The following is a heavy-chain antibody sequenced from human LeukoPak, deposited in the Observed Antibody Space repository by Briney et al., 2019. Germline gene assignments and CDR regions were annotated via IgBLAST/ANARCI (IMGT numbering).Heavy chain of an antibody. CDR3: ARDGAIMIVVVNYYFDF. Sequence: GGSLRLSCAASGFTFSRYSMHWVRRAPGKGLEWVALISYDGSNKYYADSVKGRFTISRDNSKNTLYLQMNSLRAEDTAVYYCARDGAIMIVVVNYYFDFWGQGSLVTVSS. CDR1: GFTFSRYS. V-gene: IGHV3-30*04. D-gene: IGHD3-22*01. CDR2: ISYDGSNK. J-gene: IGHJ4*02.